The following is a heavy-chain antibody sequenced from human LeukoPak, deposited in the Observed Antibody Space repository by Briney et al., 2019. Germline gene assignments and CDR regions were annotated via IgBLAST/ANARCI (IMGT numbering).Heavy chain of an antibody. D-gene: IGHD2-2*02. V-gene: IGHV4-34*01. CDR3: ARAGSCSSTSCYTDAVSYSFDY. CDR1: GGSFSGYY. Sequence: SETLSLTCAVYGGSFSGYYWSWIRQPPGKGLEWIGDIYHSGSTNYNPSLESRVTISVDKSKDQISLKLSSVTAADTAVYYCARAGSCSSTSCYTDAVSYSFDYWGQGTLVTVSS. J-gene: IGHJ4*02. CDR2: IYHSGST.